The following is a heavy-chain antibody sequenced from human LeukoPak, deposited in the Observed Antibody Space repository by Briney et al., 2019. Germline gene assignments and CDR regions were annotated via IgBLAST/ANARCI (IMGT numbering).Heavy chain of an antibody. V-gene: IGHV1-46*01. D-gene: IGHD3-22*01. CDR3: ARALYYYDSSGYYSNWFDP. CDR2: INPSGGST. J-gene: IGHJ5*02. Sequence: ASVKVSCKASGYTFTSYYMHWVRQAPGQGLEWMGIINPSGGSTSYAQKFQGRVTMTRDMSTSTVYMELSSLRSEDTAVYYCARALYYYDSSGYYSNWFDPWGQGTLVTVSS. CDR1: GYTFTSYY.